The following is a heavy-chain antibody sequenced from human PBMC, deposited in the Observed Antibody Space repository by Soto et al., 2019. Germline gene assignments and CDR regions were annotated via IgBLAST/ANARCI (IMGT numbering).Heavy chain of an antibody. Sequence: QVQLRESGPGLLKPSQTLSLTCTVSGASITSGGYHWSWIRQHPGKDLEWIGYIYYRGSGYYNPSLKSRVTISLDTSKNQFSLKLTSVTAADTAVYYCARGIRSDYPDWYFDPWGRGTQVTVSS. V-gene: IGHV4-31*03. CDR1: GASITSGGYH. J-gene: IGHJ2*01. CDR3: ARGIRSDYPDWYFDP. D-gene: IGHD4-17*01. CDR2: IYYRGSG.